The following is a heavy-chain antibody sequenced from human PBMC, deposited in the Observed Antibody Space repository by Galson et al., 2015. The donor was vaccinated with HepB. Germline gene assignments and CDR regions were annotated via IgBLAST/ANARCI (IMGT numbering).Heavy chain of an antibody. Sequence: PALVKPTQTLTLTCTFSGFSLSTSGVGVGWIRQPPGKALEWLALIYWDDDKRYSPSLKSRLTITKDTSKNQVVLTMTNMDPVDTATYYCAHRLGYGDYVNWVDPWGQGTLVTVSS. CDR3: AHRLGYGDYVNWVDP. CDR2: IYWDDDK. CDR1: GFSLSTSGVG. J-gene: IGHJ5*02. D-gene: IGHD4-17*01. V-gene: IGHV2-5*02.